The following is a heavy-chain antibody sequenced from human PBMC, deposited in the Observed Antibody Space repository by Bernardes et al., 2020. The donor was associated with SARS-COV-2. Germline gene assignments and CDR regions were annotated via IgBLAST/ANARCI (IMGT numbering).Heavy chain of an antibody. CDR1: GYTFTSYG. CDR3: ARDSRFLEWLSPDDAFDI. V-gene: IGHV1-18*04. D-gene: IGHD3-3*01. J-gene: IGHJ3*02. CDR2: ISAYNGNT. Sequence: ASVKVSCKASGYTFTSYGISWVRQAPGQGLEWMGWISAYNGNTNYAQKLQGRVTMTTDTSTSTAYMELRSLRSDDTAVYYCARDSRFLEWLSPDDAFDIWGHGTMVTVSS.